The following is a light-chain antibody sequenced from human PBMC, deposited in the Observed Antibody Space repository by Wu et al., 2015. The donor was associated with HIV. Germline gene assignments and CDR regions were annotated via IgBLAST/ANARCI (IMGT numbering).Light chain of an antibody. Sequence: DTLMTQSPSSLSASVGDRIIITCRASDNVATYVNWYQQRPGKPPKLLVYGASNLPSGVSPRFSGAGSGTVFTLTVNGLQAEDFSIYYCQQSYISPRTFGQGPRW. CDR1: DNVATY. V-gene: IGKV1-39*01. J-gene: IGKJ1*01. CDR2: GAS. CDR3: QQSYISPRT.